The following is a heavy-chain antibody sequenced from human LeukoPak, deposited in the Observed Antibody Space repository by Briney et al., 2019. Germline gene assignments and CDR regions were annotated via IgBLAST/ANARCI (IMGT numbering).Heavy chain of an antibody. V-gene: IGHV1-18*01. J-gene: IGHJ6*02. Sequence: ASVKVSCKASGYTFTSYGISWVRQAPGQGLEWIGCISAYNGNTNYAHKLQGRVTMTTDTSTSTAYMELRSLRSDDTAVYYCARESQRITIFGVPPEGMDVWGQGTTVTVSS. CDR2: ISAYNGNT. D-gene: IGHD3-3*01. CDR3: ARESQRITIFGVPPEGMDV. CDR1: GYTFTSYG.